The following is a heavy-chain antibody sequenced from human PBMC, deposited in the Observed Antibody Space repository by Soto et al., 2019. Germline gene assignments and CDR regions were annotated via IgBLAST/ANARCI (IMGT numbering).Heavy chain of an antibody. CDR2: IHYSGSN. Sequence: PSETLSLTCTVSGGSISSSDYCWSWIRKPPGRGLEWIGNIHYSGSNNHTLSLKRRVFTSMNPSKNQLSLMLGSVTASDTAVYYCARDQGPARWFDPWGQGTLVTVCS. J-gene: IGHJ5*02. CDR3: ARDQGPARWFDP. V-gene: IGHV4-30-4*01. D-gene: IGHD2-2*01. CDR1: GGSISSSDYC.